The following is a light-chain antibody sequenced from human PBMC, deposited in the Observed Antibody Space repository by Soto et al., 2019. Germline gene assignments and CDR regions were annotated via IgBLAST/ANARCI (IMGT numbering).Light chain of an antibody. Sequence: QSALTQPPSASGSPGQSVTISCTGNSNDVGHSSFISWYQQHPGKGPKLIIYEVSKRPSGVPDRVSGSKSGNTASLSVSGLQDEDEDDYFCNAQADNGKHVFGTGTQLTVL. V-gene: IGLV2-8*01. J-gene: IGLJ1*01. CDR1: SNDVGHSSF. CDR2: EVS. CDR3: NAQADNGKHV.